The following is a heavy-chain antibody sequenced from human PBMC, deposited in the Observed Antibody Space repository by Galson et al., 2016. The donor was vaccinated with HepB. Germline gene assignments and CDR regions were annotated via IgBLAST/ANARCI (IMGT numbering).Heavy chain of an antibody. V-gene: IGHV3-74*01. J-gene: IGHJ4*02. CDR1: GFTYSTYW. CDR2: INSDGSDT. CDR3: ARGRLPTSYRGLAY. Sequence: SLRLSCATSGFTYSTYWMHWVRQTPEKGLVWVSLINSDGSDTIYADSVKGRFTISRDNAKNTLYLQMNSLRVEDTAVYYCARGRLPTSYRGLAYWGQGTLVTVSS. D-gene: IGHD2-15*01.